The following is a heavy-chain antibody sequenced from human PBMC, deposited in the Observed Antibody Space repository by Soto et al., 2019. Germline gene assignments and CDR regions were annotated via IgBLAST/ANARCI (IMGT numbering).Heavy chain of an antibody. V-gene: IGHV4-31*03. CDR3: AISLSYYYDSSNAFDI. CDR2: IYYSGST. Sequence: SETLSLTCTVSGGSISSGGYYWSWIRQHPGKGLEWIGYIYYSGSTYYNPSLKSRVTISVDTSKNQFSLKLSSVTAADTAVYYCAISLSYYYDSSNAFDIWGQGTIVTVSS. CDR1: GGSISSGGYY. D-gene: IGHD3-22*01. J-gene: IGHJ3*02.